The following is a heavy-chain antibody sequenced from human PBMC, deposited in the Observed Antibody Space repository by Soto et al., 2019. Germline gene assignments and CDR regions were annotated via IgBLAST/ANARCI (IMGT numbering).Heavy chain of an antibody. Sequence: EVQLVESGGGLVQPGGSLRLSCAASGFTFSSYWMHWVRQAPGKGLVWVSRINSDGSSTSYADSVKGRFTISRDNAKNTLYLQMNSLRAEDTAVYYCARGVTYYDSSGNFWGGYYFDYWGQGTLVTVSS. CDR3: ARGVTYYDSSGNFWGGYYFDY. D-gene: IGHD3-22*01. J-gene: IGHJ4*02. CDR1: GFTFSSYW. CDR2: INSDGSST. V-gene: IGHV3-74*01.